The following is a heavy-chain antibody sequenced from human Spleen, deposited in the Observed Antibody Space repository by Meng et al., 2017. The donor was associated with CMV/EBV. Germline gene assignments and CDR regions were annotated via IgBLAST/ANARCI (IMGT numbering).Heavy chain of an antibody. CDR3: ATIGGVYHDFWNY. Sequence: ASVKVSCKASGYTFTDHYFHWVRQAPGQGLEWMGWIYPNSGGTHYAQKFQGRLTVTTDTSISTGYMELSSLGSDDTAVYYCATIGGVYHDFWNYWGRGTLVTVSS. D-gene: IGHD3-3*01. CDR2: IYPNSGGT. V-gene: IGHV1-2*02. CDR1: GYTFTDHY. J-gene: IGHJ4*02.